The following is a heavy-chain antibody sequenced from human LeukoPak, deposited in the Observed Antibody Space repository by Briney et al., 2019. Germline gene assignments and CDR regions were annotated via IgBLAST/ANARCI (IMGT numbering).Heavy chain of an antibody. Sequence: GGSLRLSCAASGFTFSSYAMSWVRQAPGKGLEWVSAISGSGGSTYYADSVKGRFTISRDNSKNTLYLQMYSLRAEDTAVYYCAKDHGITMVRGPDSPSAVDYWGQGTLVTVSS. CDR3: AKDHGITMVRGPDSPSAVDY. J-gene: IGHJ4*02. V-gene: IGHV3-23*01. CDR1: GFTFSSYA. D-gene: IGHD3-10*01. CDR2: ISGSGGST.